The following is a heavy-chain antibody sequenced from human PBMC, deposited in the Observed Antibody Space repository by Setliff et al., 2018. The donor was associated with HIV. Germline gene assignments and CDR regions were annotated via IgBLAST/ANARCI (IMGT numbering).Heavy chain of an antibody. J-gene: IGHJ4*02. V-gene: IGHV4-30-4*08. D-gene: IGHD3-10*01. CDR1: SGSISSGDYY. CDR2: IFYTGTP. Sequence: SETLSLTCIVSSGSISSGDYYWSWIRQPPGKGLEWIGYIFYTGTPYYNPSLKSRVTISRDTTKNQFSLKLGSVTAADTAVYRCASLYYISSWTSYFDSWGQGTLVTVSS. CDR3: ASLYYISSWTSYFDS.